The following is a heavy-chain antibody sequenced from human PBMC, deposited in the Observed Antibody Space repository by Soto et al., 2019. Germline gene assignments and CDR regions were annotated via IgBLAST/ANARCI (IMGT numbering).Heavy chain of an antibody. V-gene: IGHV3-7*03. CDR2: IKQDGSEK. CDR3: ARQRWLQLRYFDY. CDR1: GLTFSNYW. D-gene: IGHD5-12*01. Sequence: VGSLRLSCAASGLTFSNYWMSWVRQAPGKGLEWVANIKQDGSEKYYVDSVRGRFTISRDNARNSLYLQMNGLRAEDTAVYYCARQRWLQLRYFDYWGQGTLV. J-gene: IGHJ4*02.